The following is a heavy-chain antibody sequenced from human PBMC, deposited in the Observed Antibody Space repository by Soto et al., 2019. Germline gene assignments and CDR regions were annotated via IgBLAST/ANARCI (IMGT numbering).Heavy chain of an antibody. CDR1: GYSFTSYW. Sequence: PGESLKISCKGSGYSFTSYWIGWVRQMPGKGLEWMGIIYPGDSDTRYSPSFQGQVTISADKSISTAYLQWSSLKASDTAMYYCARTYYDILTGSPSFYFDYWGQGTLVTVSS. V-gene: IGHV5-51*01. J-gene: IGHJ4*02. CDR2: IYPGDSDT. CDR3: ARTYYDILTGSPSFYFDY. D-gene: IGHD3-9*01.